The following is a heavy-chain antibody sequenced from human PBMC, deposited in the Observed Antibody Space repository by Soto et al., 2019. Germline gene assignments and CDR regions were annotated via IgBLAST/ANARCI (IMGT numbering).Heavy chain of an antibody. Sequence: ASVKVSCKASGYSFTDYHIHWVRQAPGQGLEWLGRINPKSGGTSTAQKFQGRVTMTRDTSISTAYMELSRLRSDDTAVYYCARDTHQLNYDYWGQGTLVTVSS. CDR3: ARDTHQLNYDY. V-gene: IGHV1-2*06. D-gene: IGHD2-2*01. CDR2: INPKSGGT. CDR1: GYSFTDYH. J-gene: IGHJ4*02.